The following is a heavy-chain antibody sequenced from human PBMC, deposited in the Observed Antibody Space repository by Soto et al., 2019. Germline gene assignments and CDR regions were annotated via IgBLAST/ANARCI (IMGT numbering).Heavy chain of an antibody. CDR2: ILVGGST. CDR1: GFICSSYD. J-gene: IGHJ3*02. D-gene: IGHD3-16*01. V-gene: IGHV3-23*01. Sequence: GGSLRLSCAVSGFICSSYDMSWVRQAPGKGLEWVSTILVGGSTHYEDSVKGRFTISRDTSKSTVYLQMNSLTAGDTAFYYCAKATATSGGVFEIYGQGTMVTVSS. CDR3: AKATATSGGVFEI.